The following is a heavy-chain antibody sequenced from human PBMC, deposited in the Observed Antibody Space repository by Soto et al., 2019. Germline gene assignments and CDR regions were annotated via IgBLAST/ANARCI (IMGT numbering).Heavy chain of an antibody. J-gene: IGHJ4*02. D-gene: IGHD3-22*01. Sequence: PSETLSLTCAVSGGYICSSNWWSWVRQPPGKGLEWIGEIYHSGSTNYNPSLKSRVTISVDKSKNQFSLKLSSVTAADTAVYYCASLLYDSSGYYYGYYFDYWGQGTLVTVSS. V-gene: IGHV4-4*02. CDR3: ASLLYDSSGYYYGYYFDY. CDR2: IYHSGST. CDR1: GGYICSSNW.